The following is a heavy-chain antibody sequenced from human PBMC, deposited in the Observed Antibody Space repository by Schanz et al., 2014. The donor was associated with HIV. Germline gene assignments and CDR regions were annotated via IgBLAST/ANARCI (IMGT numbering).Heavy chain of an antibody. CDR3: ARHPSGNYYRYDFDY. CDR1: GFTFSNYG. D-gene: IGHD1-26*01. Sequence: VQLVQSGGGVVQPGRSLRLSCAGSGFTFSNYGMNWVRQAPGKGQEWISHISFDGNIIYYADSVQGRFTISRDNDKNSLLQQMASLTDEDTTVYYCARHPSGNYYRYDFDYWGQGSLVTVSS. J-gene: IGHJ4*02. CDR2: ISFDGNII. V-gene: IGHV3-48*02.